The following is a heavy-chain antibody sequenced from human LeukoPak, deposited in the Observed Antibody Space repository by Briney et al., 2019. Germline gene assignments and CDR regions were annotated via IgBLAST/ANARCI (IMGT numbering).Heavy chain of an antibody. Sequence: SVTVSCKASGGSFSSYAIRWVREAPGQALEWMGRIIPIFGTANYAQKFQGRVTITTDESTSTAYVELSSLRSEDTAVYYCARGPDTYSSPYYYYMDVWGKRTTVTVSS. J-gene: IGHJ6*03. CDR1: GGSFSSYA. V-gene: IGHV1-69*05. D-gene: IGHD3-22*01. CDR2: IIPIFGTA. CDR3: ARGPDTYSSPYYYYMDV.